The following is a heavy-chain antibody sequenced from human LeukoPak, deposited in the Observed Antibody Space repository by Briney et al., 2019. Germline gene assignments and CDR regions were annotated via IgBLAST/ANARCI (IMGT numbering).Heavy chain of an antibody. CDR3: TRHNNDHFDY. J-gene: IGHJ4*02. CDR1: GFTFGGYV. CDR2: IAYDGSRA. Sequence: GGSLRLSCAGSGFTFGGYVMHWFRRTPGKGLEWVAVIAYDGSRAFYADSVKGRFTISRDNSKNTMSVQMDDLRAEDTAVYYCTRHNNDHFDYWGQGTLVTVSS. V-gene: IGHV3-33*01. D-gene: IGHD1-14*01.